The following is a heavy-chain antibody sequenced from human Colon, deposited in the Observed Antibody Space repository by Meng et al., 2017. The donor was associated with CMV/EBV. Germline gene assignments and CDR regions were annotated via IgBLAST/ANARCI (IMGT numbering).Heavy chain of an antibody. CDR1: GFTFSSYE. CDR2: IRGSGANT. D-gene: IGHD4-17*01. CDR3: AKTKVAPIEGNHFDY. Sequence: GGSLRLSCAASGFTFSSYEMNWVRQAPGKGLEWVSAIRGSGANTYYADSVKGRFTISRDNSKNTLYLEMNSLRAEDTAMYYCAKTKVAPIEGNHFDYWGLGTLVTVSS. J-gene: IGHJ4*02. V-gene: IGHV3-23*01.